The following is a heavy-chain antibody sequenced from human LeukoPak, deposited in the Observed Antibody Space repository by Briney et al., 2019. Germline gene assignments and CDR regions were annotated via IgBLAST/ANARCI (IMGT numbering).Heavy chain of an antibody. CDR1: GGTFSSYA. V-gene: IGHV1-69*13. J-gene: IGHJ4*02. D-gene: IGHD4-23*01. CDR2: IIPIFGTA. Sequence: GASVKVSCKASGGTFSSYAISWVRQAPGQGLEWMGGIIPIFGTANYAQKFQGRVTITADESTSTAYMELSSLRSEDTAVYYCARDRLISGGNPSDYWGQGTLVTVSS. CDR3: ARDRLISGGNPSDY.